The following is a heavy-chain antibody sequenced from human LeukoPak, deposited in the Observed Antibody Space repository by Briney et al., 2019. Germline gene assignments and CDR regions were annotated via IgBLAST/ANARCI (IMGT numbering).Heavy chain of an antibody. J-gene: IGHJ4*02. CDR3: AKARRVSGTTYFDY. CDR1: GFTFSSYS. Sequence: GGSLRLSCAASGFTFSSYSMNWVRQAPGRGLEWVSSIRFTGSYIYYADSVKGRFTISRDNSKNTLYLQMSSLRAEDSAAVYFCAKARRVSGTTYFDYWGQGTLVTVSS. CDR2: IRFTGSYI. V-gene: IGHV3-21*04. D-gene: IGHD6-19*01.